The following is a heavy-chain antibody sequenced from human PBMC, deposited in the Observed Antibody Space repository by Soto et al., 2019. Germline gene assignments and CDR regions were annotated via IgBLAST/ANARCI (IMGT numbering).Heavy chain of an antibody. Sequence: GASVKVSCKASGYTFTSYGISWVRQAPGQGLEWMGWISAYNGNTNYAQKLQGRVTMTTDTSTSTAYMELRSLRSDDTAVYYCGRESPGYCSGGSCYADFDYWGQGTLVTVSS. V-gene: IGHV1-18*01. D-gene: IGHD2-15*01. J-gene: IGHJ4*02. CDR2: ISAYNGNT. CDR3: GRESPGYCSGGSCYADFDY. CDR1: GYTFTSYG.